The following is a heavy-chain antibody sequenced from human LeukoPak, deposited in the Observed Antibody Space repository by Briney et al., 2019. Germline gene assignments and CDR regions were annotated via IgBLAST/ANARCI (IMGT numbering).Heavy chain of an antibody. J-gene: IGHJ4*02. V-gene: IGHV1-2*02. D-gene: IGHD6-19*01. Sequence: ASVKVSCKASGYTFTGYYMHWVRQAPGQGLEWMGWINPNSGGTNYAQKFQGRVTMTRDMSISTAYMELSRLRSDDTAVYYCVPSGWYLYYFDYWGQGTLVTVSS. CDR1: GYTFTGYY. CDR3: VPSGWYLYYFDY. CDR2: INPNSGGT.